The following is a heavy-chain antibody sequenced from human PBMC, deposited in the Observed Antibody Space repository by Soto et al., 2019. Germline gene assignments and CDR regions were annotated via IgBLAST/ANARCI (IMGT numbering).Heavy chain of an antibody. J-gene: IGHJ4*02. Sequence: PSETLSLTSTGSCGSISTYYWTWIRQPPGKGLEWIGYIYYSGSTNYNPSLKSRVTISVDTSKKEFSLKMSSVTAADTAVYYCARGSNFYASPGYLEYWGQGALVTVPQ. V-gene: IGHV4-59*01. CDR2: IYYSGST. CDR1: CGSISTYY. D-gene: IGHD3-22*01. CDR3: ARGSNFYASPGYLEY.